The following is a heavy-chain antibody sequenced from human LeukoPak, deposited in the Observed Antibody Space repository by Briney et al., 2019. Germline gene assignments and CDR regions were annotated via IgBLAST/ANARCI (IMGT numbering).Heavy chain of an antibody. CDR2: ISYSGVT. CDR3: ARRDYSGILPYSFAV. J-gene: IGHJ3*01. CDR1: GGSISGYH. D-gene: IGHD4-23*01. V-gene: IGHV4-59*08. Sequence: SETLSLTCIVSGGSISGYHWGWIRQPPGKGLEWIGYISYSGVTNYNPSLKSRVSMSVDTSKKQISLRLSSGTAADTAVYFCARRDYSGILPYSFAVCRQATLAAVSS.